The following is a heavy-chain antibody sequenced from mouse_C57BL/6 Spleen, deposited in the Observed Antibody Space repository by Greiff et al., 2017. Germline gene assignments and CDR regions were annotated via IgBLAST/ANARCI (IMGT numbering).Heavy chain of an antibody. Sequence: QVQLKESGAELVKPGASVKMSCKASGYTFTTYPIEWMKQNHGKSLEWIGNFYPYNDDTKYNEKFKGKATFTVEKSSSTVYLELSRLTSDDSAVYYCARVDGYYSFFDYWGQGTTLTVSS. J-gene: IGHJ2*01. CDR1: GYTFTTYP. CDR2: FYPYNDDT. CDR3: ARVDGYYSFFDY. D-gene: IGHD2-3*01. V-gene: IGHV1-47*01.